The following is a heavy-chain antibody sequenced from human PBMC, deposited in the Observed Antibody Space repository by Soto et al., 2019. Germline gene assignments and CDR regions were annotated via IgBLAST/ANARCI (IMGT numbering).Heavy chain of an antibody. CDR3: ASGASRWYPYFFDS. CDR2: IIPYYNTL. Sequence: QAQVVQSGAEVRKPGSSVKLSCKASEGTFNSYAIAWVRQAPGQVLEWMGGIIPYYNTLNYAQKFQDRVTITADDSKNTVYMELSSLRSDDTAVYFCASGASRWYPYFFDSWAQGTRVTVSS. D-gene: IGHD6-13*01. V-gene: IGHV1-69*01. CDR1: EGTFNSYA. J-gene: IGHJ4*02.